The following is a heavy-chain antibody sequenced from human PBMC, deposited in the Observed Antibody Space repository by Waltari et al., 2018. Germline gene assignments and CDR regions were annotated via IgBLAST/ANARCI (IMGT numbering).Heavy chain of an antibody. V-gene: IGHV3-9*02. Sequence: EVQLVESGGGLVQPGGSLRLSCVASGFSSTDYAMHWVRQAPGKGLEWGAGISWNSADIGYADSVKGRFTISRDNAKNSLSLQMSSLSPEDTALYYCARTYCTGGSCYNPFDHWGQGTLVTVSS. CDR2: ISWNSADI. J-gene: IGHJ4*02. D-gene: IGHD2-15*01. CDR1: GFSSTDYA. CDR3: ARTYCTGGSCYNPFDH.